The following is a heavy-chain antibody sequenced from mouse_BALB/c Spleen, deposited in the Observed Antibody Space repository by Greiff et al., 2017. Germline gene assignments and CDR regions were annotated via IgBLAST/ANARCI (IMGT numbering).Heavy chain of an antibody. Sequence: VQLQQSGPELVKPGASVKISCQASGYTFTDYNMHWVKQSHGKSLEWIGYIYPYNGGTGYNQKFKSKATLTVDNSSSTAYMELRSLTSEDPAVYYCAREDYGSSYAMDYWGQGTSVTVSS. D-gene: IGHD1-1*01. V-gene: IGHV1S29*02. CDR3: AREDYGSSYAMDY. CDR1: GYTFTDYN. CDR2: IYPYNGGT. J-gene: IGHJ4*01.